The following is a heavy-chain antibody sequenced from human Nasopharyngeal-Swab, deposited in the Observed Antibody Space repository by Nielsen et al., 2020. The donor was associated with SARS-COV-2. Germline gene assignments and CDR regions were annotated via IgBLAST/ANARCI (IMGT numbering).Heavy chain of an antibody. CDR1: GFTFSNYA. CDR2: INNRGDDT. V-gene: IGHV3-23*01. Sequence: GESLKISCAGSGFTFSNYAMSWVRQAPGKGLEWVSTINNRGDDTHYVDSVRGRFTVSRDNSKNTLYLQMNSLRGEDTAIYYCVKDLAYDEVSWGQGTLVTVSS. CDR3: VKDLAYDEVS. D-gene: IGHD5-12*01. J-gene: IGHJ5*02.